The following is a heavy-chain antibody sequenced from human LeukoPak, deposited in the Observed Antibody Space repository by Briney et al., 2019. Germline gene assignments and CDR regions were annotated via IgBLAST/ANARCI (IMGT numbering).Heavy chain of an antibody. CDR1: GASITSYY. V-gene: IGHV4-59*08. D-gene: IGHD1-26*01. CDR2: IYYSGST. J-gene: IGHJ4*02. Sequence: SETPSLTCTVSGASITSYYWSWIRQPPGKGLEWIGYIYYSGSTTYKPSLKSRVTISVDTSKNQFSLKLSSVTAADTAVYYCVRLSIVGATNFDYWGQGTLVTVSS. CDR3: VRLSIVGATNFDY.